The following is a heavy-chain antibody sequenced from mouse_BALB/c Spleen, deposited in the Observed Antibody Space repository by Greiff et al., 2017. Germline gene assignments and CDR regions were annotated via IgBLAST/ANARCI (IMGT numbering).Heavy chain of an antibody. Sequence: EVHLVESGAELVKPGASVKLSCTASGFNIKDTYMHWVKQRPEQGLEWIGRIDPANGNTKYDPKFQGKATITADTSSNTAYLQLSSLTSEDTAVYYCAPNWDNAMDYWGQGTSVTVSS. CDR3: APNWDNAMDY. CDR2: IDPANGNT. CDR1: GFNIKDTY. J-gene: IGHJ4*01. D-gene: IGHD4-1*01. V-gene: IGHV14-3*02.